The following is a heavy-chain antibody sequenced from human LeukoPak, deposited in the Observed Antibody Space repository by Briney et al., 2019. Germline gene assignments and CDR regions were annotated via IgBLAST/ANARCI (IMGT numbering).Heavy chain of an antibody. CDR2: ITNSGTTK. Sequence: GGSLRLSCAASGFTFSNDEMNWVRQAPGKGLEWVSYITNSGTTKYYADSVKGRFTISRDNAKNSLYLQMNSLRAEDTAVYYCARRSVQYSGYDAGNWFDPWGQGTLVTVSS. D-gene: IGHD5-12*01. J-gene: IGHJ5*02. CDR3: ARRSVQYSGYDAGNWFDP. V-gene: IGHV3-48*03. CDR1: GFTFSNDE.